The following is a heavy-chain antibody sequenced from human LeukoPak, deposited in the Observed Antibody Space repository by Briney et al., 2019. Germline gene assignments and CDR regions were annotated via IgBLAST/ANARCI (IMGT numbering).Heavy chain of an antibody. J-gene: IGHJ2*01. CDR1: GGSFSGYY. V-gene: IGHV3-7*01. CDR2: IKYDGREK. Sequence: ETLSLTCAVYGGSFSGYYWSWIRQPPGRGLEWVGNIKYDGREKWYVDSVKGRFTFSRDNAKNSVLLDMSNLRAEDTAVYYCARDGFRARYLDLWGRGVLVTVSS. D-gene: IGHD3-10*01. CDR3: ARDGFRARYLDL.